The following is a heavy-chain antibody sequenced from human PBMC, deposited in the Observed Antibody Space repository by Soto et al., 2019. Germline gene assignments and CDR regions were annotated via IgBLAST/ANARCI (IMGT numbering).Heavy chain of an antibody. CDR2: SYYTGNT. CDR1: GGSIGSGDYY. CDR3: ARDSRRRADSGTRPLYYFDY. Sequence: QVQLKESGPGLVKPSQTLSLTCSVSGGSIGSGDYYWSWVRQSPGKGLEWIGYSYYTGNTYYNPSLGSRGTFSVDTSQNQLSLSLSDVTVADTAVYYCARDSRRRADSGTRPLYYFDYWGQGTLVTVSS. D-gene: IGHD1-26*01. J-gene: IGHJ4*02. V-gene: IGHV4-30-4*01.